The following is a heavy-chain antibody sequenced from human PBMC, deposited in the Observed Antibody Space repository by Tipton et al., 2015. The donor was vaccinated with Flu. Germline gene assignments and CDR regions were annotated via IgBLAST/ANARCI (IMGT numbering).Heavy chain of an antibody. V-gene: IGHV4-59*01. D-gene: IGHD2-8*01. Sequence: TLSLTCSVSGDSMGSRYYWGWIRQAPGKGLEYIGQIHNSGSTNYNPSLKSRVTISLDTSKNQFSLKLTSVTATDTAVYYCARMRARDCTLGACFLWWFDFWGRGTLVTVSP. CDR2: IHNSGST. CDR1: GDSMGSRYY. J-gene: IGHJ2*01. CDR3: ARMRARDCTLGACFLWWFDF.